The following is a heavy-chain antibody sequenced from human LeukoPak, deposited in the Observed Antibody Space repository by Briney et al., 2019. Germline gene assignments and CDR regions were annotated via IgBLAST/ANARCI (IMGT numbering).Heavy chain of an antibody. D-gene: IGHD3-10*01. Sequence: GASVKVSCKASGYTFTNYYMHWVRQAPGQGLEWMGIINPSGGSTSYAQKFQGRVTMTRDTSTSTVYMELSSLRSEDTAVYYCARHLYYYGSGTYPNYFDYWGQGTLVTVSS. CDR2: INPSGGST. CDR1: GYTFTNYY. V-gene: IGHV1-46*01. CDR3: ARHLYYYGSGTYPNYFDY. J-gene: IGHJ4*02.